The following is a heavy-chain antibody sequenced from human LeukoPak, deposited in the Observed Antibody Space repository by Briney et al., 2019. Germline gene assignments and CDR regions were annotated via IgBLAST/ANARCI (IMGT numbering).Heavy chain of an antibody. CDR3: ARVPYHGSSPFDY. CDR2: INTDGSST. D-gene: IGHD6-6*01. CDR1: GFTFSSYW. Sequence: PGGSLRLSCAVSGFTFSSYWMHWVRQAPGKGLVWVSRINTDGSSTSYADSVKGRFTISRDNAKNTLYLQMNSLRAEDTAVYYCARVPYHGSSPFDYWGQGTLVTVSS. V-gene: IGHV3-74*01. J-gene: IGHJ4*02.